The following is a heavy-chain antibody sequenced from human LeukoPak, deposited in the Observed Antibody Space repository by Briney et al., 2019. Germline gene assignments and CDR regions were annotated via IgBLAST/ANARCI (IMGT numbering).Heavy chain of an antibody. Sequence: SETLSLTCAVSGGLFSGYFWSWIRQSSGRGLEWIGEIHNSGTTNYNPSLNSRVTISEDTSKDQFYLNLSSVTAADTAVYYCARRYYYNLGSFPFDFWGQGTLVTVSS. CDR1: GGLFSGYF. V-gene: IGHV4-34*01. D-gene: IGHD3-10*01. J-gene: IGHJ4*02. CDR3: ARRYYYNLGSFPFDF. CDR2: IHNSGTT.